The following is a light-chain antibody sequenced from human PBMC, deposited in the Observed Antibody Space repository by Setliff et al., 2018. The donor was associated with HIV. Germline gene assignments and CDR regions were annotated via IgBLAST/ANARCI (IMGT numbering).Light chain of an antibody. Sequence: QSALAQPPSVSGAPGQGVTISCAGTRSNIGAGFDVHWFRQLPGTAPKVLIYGDNYRPSGVPDRFSGSKSATSASLAITGLRAEDEADYYCQSYDNSLRGYVFGTGTKVTVL. CDR2: GDN. J-gene: IGLJ1*01. CDR3: QSYDNSLRGYV. CDR1: RSNIGAGFD. V-gene: IGLV1-40*01.